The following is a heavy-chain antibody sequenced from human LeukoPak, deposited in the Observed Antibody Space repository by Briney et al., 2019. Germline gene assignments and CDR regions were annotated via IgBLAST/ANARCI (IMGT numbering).Heavy chain of an antibody. CDR2: IYPSGTT. Sequence: SETLSLTCTVSGYSISSGYYWGWIRQPPGKGLEWIGNIYPSGTTYYNPSLKTRVTISVDTSKNQFSLKRSSVTAADTAVYYCARGQVFDYWGQGTLVTVSS. V-gene: IGHV4-38-2*02. J-gene: IGHJ4*02. CDR3: ARGQVFDY. CDR1: GYSISSGYY.